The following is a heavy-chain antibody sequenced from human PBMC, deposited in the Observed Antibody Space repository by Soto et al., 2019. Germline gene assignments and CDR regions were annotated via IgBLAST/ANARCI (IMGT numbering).Heavy chain of an antibody. Sequence: QVQLVQSGAEVKKPGASVKVSCKASGYTFTSYGISWVLQALGQGLEWMGWISAYNGNTNYAQKLQGRVTMTTDTSTSTAYMELRSLRSDDTSVYYCARRSVVPAAERKWWFDPWGQGTLVTVSS. CDR3: ARRSVVPAAERKWWFDP. CDR2: ISAYNGNT. V-gene: IGHV1-18*01. CDR1: GYTFTSYG. D-gene: IGHD2-2*01. J-gene: IGHJ5*02.